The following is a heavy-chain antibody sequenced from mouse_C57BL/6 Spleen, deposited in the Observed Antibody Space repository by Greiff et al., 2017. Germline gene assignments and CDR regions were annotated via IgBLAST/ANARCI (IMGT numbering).Heavy chain of an antibody. D-gene: IGHD2-1*01. J-gene: IGHJ1*03. V-gene: IGHV2-2*01. Sequence: QVQLKESGPGLVQPSQSLSITCTVSGFSLTSYGVHWVRQSPGKGLEWLGVIWSGGSTDYNAAFISRLSISKDNSKSQVFFKMNSLHADDTAIYYCSRNSHYGNFYFDVWGTGTTVTVSS. CDR2: IWSGGST. CDR1: GFSLTSYG. CDR3: SRNSHYGNFYFDV.